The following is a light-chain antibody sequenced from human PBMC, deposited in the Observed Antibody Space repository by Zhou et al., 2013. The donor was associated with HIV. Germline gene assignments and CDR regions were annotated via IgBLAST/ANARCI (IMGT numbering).Light chain of an antibody. CDR3: QQYVTSPRT. Sequence: EIVLTQSPGTLSLSPGERATLSCRASQSVTSSSLAWYQQKPGQAPRLLLYDASNRATGIPDRFSGSGSGTDFTLTISRLEPEDFAVYYCQQYVTSPRTFGQGTKLEIK. V-gene: IGKV3-20*01. J-gene: IGKJ2*01. CDR1: QSVTSSS. CDR2: DAS.